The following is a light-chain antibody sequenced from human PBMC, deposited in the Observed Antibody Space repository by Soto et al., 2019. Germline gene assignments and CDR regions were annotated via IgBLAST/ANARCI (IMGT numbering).Light chain of an antibody. V-gene: IGKV1-39*01. CDR1: QSISTY. J-gene: IGKJ1*01. Sequence: DIQITHSPSSLSASVGDRVTITCRSSQSISTYLNWYQQKAGLAPKLLIYAASSLQSGVPSRFSGSGSGTDFTLTISSLQPEDFATYYCQQTCSTPPTLGQGTKVDIK. CDR2: AAS. CDR3: QQTCSTPPT.